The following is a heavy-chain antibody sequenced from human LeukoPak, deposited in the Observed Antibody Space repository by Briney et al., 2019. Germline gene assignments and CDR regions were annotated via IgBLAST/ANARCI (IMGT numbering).Heavy chain of an antibody. Sequence: SETLSLTCSVSGASISTDNYYWGWIRQPPGKGPEWIGSIYYRGSTYYNPSLKSRVTISVDTSKNQFSLKVTSVTAADTAVYYCARENIVVVVAATRTDLHFEYWGQGTLVTVSS. CDR1: GASISTDNYY. CDR2: IYYRGST. J-gene: IGHJ4*02. CDR3: ARENIVVVVAATRTDLHFEY. V-gene: IGHV4-39*02. D-gene: IGHD2-15*01.